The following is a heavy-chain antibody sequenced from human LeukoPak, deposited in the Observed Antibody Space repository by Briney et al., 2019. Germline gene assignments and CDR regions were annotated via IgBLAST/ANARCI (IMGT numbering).Heavy chain of an antibody. CDR1: GFTFSSYA. Sequence: TGGSLRLSCAASGFTFSSYAMSWVRQAPGKGLEWVSAISGSGGSTYYADSVKGRFTISRDNSKNTLYLQMNSLGAEDTAVYYCAKPITIFGVVTEANWFDPWGQGTLVTVSS. V-gene: IGHV3-23*01. D-gene: IGHD3-3*01. J-gene: IGHJ5*02. CDR2: ISGSGGST. CDR3: AKPITIFGVVTEANWFDP.